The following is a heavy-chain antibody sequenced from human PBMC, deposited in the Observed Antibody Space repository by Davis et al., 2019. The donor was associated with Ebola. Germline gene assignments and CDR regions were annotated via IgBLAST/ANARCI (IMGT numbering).Heavy chain of an antibody. CDR1: GYSFVTYG. D-gene: IGHD5-24*01. CDR3: VRTSRDGYNPFIDY. Sequence: ASVKVSCKASGYSFVTYGISWVRQAPGQGLEWMGWMDPDSGGTNFAQKFQGRVTMTRDTSINTAYMELTRLTSDDTATYYCVRTSRDGYNPFIDYWGQGTLVTVSS. CDR2: MDPDSGGT. V-gene: IGHV1-2*02. J-gene: IGHJ4*02.